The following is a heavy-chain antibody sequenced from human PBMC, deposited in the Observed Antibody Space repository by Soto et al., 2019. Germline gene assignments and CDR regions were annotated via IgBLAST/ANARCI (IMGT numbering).Heavy chain of an antibody. D-gene: IGHD2-15*01. Sequence: EVQLVESGGGLVQPGGSQRLSCAASGFTFSSYWMHWVRQAPGKGLVWVSRTNSDGSSRSYADSVKGRFTISRDNAKNTLYLQMNSLRAEDTAVYYWARDQGYCSGGSCYVAGYWGQGTLVTVSS. J-gene: IGHJ4*02. CDR2: TNSDGSSR. V-gene: IGHV3-74*01. CDR1: GFTFSSYW. CDR3: ARDQGYCSGGSCYVAGY.